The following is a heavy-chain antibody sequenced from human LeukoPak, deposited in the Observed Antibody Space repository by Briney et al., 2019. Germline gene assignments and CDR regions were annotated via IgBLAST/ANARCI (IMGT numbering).Heavy chain of an antibody. CDR1: GGSITSSDYY. D-gene: IGHD3-3*01. J-gene: IGHJ4*02. Sequence: SETLSLTCTISGGSITSSDYYWGWIRQSPGQGLEWIGSIYYDGSTYYNPSLKSRVTISVDTSKNQFSLRLSSVTAADTAVYYCARDRPYYDFWSGYGSWGQGTLVTVSS. CDR3: ARDRPYYDFWSGYGS. V-gene: IGHV4-39*07. CDR2: IYYDGST.